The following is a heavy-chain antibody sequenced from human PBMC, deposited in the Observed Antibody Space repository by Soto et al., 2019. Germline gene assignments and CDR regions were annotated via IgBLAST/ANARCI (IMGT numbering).Heavy chain of an antibody. V-gene: IGHV3-15*01. CDR3: TTGRYSSGWFNWFDP. CDR1: GFTFSNAW. J-gene: IGHJ5*02. CDR2: IKSKTDGGTT. D-gene: IGHD6-19*01. Sequence: SLRLSCAASGFTFSNAWMSWVRQAPGKGLEWVGRIKSKTDGGTTDYAAPVKGRFTISRDDSKNTLYLQMNSLKTEDTAVYYCTTGRYSSGWFNWFDPWGQGTLVTSPQ.